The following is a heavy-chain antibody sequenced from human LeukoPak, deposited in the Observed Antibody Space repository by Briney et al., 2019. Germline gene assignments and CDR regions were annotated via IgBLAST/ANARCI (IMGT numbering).Heavy chain of an antibody. CDR2: IYTSGST. V-gene: IGHV4-4*09. J-gene: IGHJ2*01. CDR3: ARLYRTHYYDSSGYYYVWYFDL. Sequence: SETLSLTCTVSGGSISSYYWSWIRHPPGKGLEWIGYIYTSGSTNYTPSLKSRVTISVDTSKNQFSLKLSSVTAADTAVYYCARLYRTHYYDSSGYYYVWYFDLWGRGTLVTVSS. CDR1: GGSISSYY. D-gene: IGHD3-22*01.